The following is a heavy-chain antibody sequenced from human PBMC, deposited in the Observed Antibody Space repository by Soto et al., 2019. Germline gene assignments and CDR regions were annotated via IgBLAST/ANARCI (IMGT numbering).Heavy chain of an antibody. J-gene: IGHJ6*02. CDR3: ARLFTVTTDYYFGMDV. V-gene: IGHV4-4*07. Sequence: VQLRESGPGLVKPSEALSLSCIVSGVSITGSYWSWVRQPAGKRLDWIGRIHSDGIAHYNPSLNGRLTMSLVRSKNQFSLNLSSVSAADTAIYFCARLFTVTTDYYFGMDVWGQGTTVTVSS. D-gene: IGHD3-10*01. CDR2: IHSDGIA. CDR1: GVSITGSY.